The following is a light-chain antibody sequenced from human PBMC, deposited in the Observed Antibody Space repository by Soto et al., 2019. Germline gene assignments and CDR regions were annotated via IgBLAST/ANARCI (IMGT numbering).Light chain of an antibody. CDR1: QSISTW. J-gene: IGKJ1*01. Sequence: DLQMTQSPSTLSASVGDRVTITCRASQSISTWLAWYQQKPGKAPKLLIYKASSLVSGVPSRFSGRGAGTEFTFTISSLQPDDFAIYYCQQYNSYRTFGQGTKVEIK. CDR2: KAS. V-gene: IGKV1-5*03. CDR3: QQYNSYRT.